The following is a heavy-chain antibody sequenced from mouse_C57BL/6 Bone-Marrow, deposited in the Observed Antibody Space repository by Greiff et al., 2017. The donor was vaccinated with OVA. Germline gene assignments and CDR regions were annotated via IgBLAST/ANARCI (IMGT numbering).Heavy chain of an antibody. CDR2: IYPRSGNT. Sequence: QVQLQQSGAELVRPGASVKLSCKASGYTFTSYGISWVKQRTGQGLEWIGEIYPRSGNTYYNEKFKGKATLTADKSSSTAYMELRSLTSEDSAVYFCARHYGSSYEDYWGQGTTLTVSS. CDR3: ARHYGSSYEDY. CDR1: GYTFTSYG. V-gene: IGHV1-81*01. J-gene: IGHJ2*01. D-gene: IGHD1-1*01.